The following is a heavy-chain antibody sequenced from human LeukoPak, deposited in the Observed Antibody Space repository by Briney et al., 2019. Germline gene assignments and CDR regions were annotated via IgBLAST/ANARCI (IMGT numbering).Heavy chain of an antibody. CDR1: GGSISSYY. J-gene: IGHJ6*03. CDR2: IYYSGST. D-gene: IGHD1-26*01. Sequence: PSETLSLTCTVSGGSISSYYWSWIRQPPGKGLEWIGYIYYSGSTNYNPSLKSRVTISVDTSKNQFSLKLSSVTAADTAVYYCARTGGRSYYYYYMDVWGKGTTVTVSS. V-gene: IGHV4-59*01. CDR3: ARTGGRSYYYYYMDV.